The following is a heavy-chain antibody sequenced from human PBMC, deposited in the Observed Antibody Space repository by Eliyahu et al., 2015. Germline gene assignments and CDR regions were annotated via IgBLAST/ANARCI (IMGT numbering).Heavy chain of an antibody. Sequence: LKKPGASVKVSCKASGYTFTSYAMNWVRQAPGQGLEWMGWINTNTGNPTYAQGFTGRFVFSLDTSVSTAYLQISSLKAEEPALFLLSSLGIDYGVDYWGQGTLVTVSS. V-gene: IGHV7-4-1*02. CDR2: INTNTGNP. CDR1: GYTFTSYA. CDR3: SSLGIDYGVDY. J-gene: IGHJ4*02. D-gene: IGHD4-17*01.